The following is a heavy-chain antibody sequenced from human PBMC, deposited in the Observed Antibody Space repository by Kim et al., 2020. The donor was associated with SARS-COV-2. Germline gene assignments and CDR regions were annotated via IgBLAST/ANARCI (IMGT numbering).Heavy chain of an antibody. CDR3: AKSHPGWGNDAIDI. CDR2: IRGGGAGT. J-gene: IGHJ3*02. Sequence: GGSLRLSCAASGFTFSNYAMSWVRQAPGKGLEWVSYIRGGGAGTLYADSVKGRCTISRDNSRNTLSLQLNSLRVEDTAIYYCAKSHPGWGNDAIDIWG. V-gene: IGHV3-23*01. D-gene: IGHD3-10*01. CDR1: GFTFSNYA.